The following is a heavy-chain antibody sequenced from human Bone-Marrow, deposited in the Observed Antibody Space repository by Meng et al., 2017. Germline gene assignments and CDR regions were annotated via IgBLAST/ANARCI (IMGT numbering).Heavy chain of an antibody. CDR1: GYTFTSYY. Sequence: ASVKVSCKASGYTFTSYYMHWVRQAPGQGLEWMGIINPSGGSTSYAQKLQGRVTMTTDTSTSTAYMELRSLRSDDTAVYYCARDTWVQTYYDILTGYYTGDYFDYWGQGTLVTVSS. CDR3: ARDTWVQTYYDILTGYYTGDYFDY. V-gene: IGHV1-46*01. J-gene: IGHJ4*02. D-gene: IGHD3-9*01. CDR2: INPSGGST.